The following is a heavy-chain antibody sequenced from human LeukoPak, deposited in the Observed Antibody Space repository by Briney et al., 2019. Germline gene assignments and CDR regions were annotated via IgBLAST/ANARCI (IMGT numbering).Heavy chain of an antibody. V-gene: IGHV4-34*01. J-gene: IGHJ4*02. CDR3: ARLRGYSGGEIRFFDY. D-gene: IGHD5-12*01. CDR2: INHSGSS. Sequence: SETLSLTCGVYGGSLSGYYWTWIRQPPGKGLEWIGEINHSGSSDYNPSLKSRVTISVDTSKNQFSLKLNSVTAADTAVYYCARLRGYSGGEIRFFDYWGQGTLVTVSS. CDR1: GGSLSGYY.